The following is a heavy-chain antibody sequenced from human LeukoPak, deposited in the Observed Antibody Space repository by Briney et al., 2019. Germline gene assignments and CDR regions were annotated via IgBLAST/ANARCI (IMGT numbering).Heavy chain of an antibody. CDR3: ATPYCSGGSCYFDY. D-gene: IGHD2-15*01. V-gene: IGHV3-9*01. Sequence: GRSLRLSCAASGFTFDDYAMHWVRQAPGKGLEWVSGISWNGGNIGYADSVKGRFTISRDNAKNSLYLQMNSLRAEDTALYYCATPYCSGGSCYFDYWGQGTLVTVSS. CDR1: GFTFDDYA. J-gene: IGHJ4*02. CDR2: ISWNGGNI.